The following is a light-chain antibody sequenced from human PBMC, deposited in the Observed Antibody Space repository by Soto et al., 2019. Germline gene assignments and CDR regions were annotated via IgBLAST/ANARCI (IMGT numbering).Light chain of an antibody. CDR3: QQTYSTLFT. V-gene: IGKV1-39*01. CDR2: TAS. J-gene: IGKJ3*01. CDR1: QSIINY. Sequence: DIQMSQSPSPLSASVGDRVTITCRASQSIINYLNWYQQKPGKAPKILIYTASNLQRGALSRFSCTGSGTDFTLTISGLPPGDSATYYCQQTYSTLFTFGPGTKVD.